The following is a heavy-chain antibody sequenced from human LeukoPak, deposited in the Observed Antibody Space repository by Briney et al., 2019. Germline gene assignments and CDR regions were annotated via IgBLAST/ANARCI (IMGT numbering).Heavy chain of an antibody. V-gene: IGHV3-13*01. D-gene: IGHD2-21*02. CDR1: RFTFSSYD. CDR3: ARAEVTLDAFDI. Sequence: HPGGSLRLSCAASRFTFSSYDMHWVRQATGKGLEWVSAIGTAGDTYYPGSVKGRFTICRENAKNSLYLQMNSLRAGDTAVYYCARAEVTLDAFDIWGQGTMVTVSS. J-gene: IGHJ3*02. CDR2: IGTAGDT.